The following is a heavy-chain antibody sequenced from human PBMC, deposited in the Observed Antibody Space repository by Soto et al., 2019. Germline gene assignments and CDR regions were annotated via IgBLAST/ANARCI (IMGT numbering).Heavy chain of an antibody. CDR1: GGSFGGYY. CDR2: INHSGNT. Sequence: ASETLSLTCAVYGGSFGGYYWSWIRQPQGKGLEWIGEINHSGNTNYNPSLKSRVTISVDTSKNQLFLNLSSVTAADTAMYYCARHHVRGRTIAGAAEFWGQGTLVTVSS. V-gene: IGHV4-34*01. D-gene: IGHD6-13*01. CDR3: ARHHVRGRTIAGAAEF. J-gene: IGHJ4*02.